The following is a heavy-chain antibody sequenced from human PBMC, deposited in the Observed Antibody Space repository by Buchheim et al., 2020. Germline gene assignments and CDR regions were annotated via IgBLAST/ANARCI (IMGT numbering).Heavy chain of an antibody. D-gene: IGHD5-18*01. CDR1: GWSLYDYY. V-gene: IGHV4-34*10. J-gene: IGHJ4*02. CDR3: ARGAPGGYTYGYSHY. Sequence: QLQLQESGPGLVMPSETLSLTCNVSGWSLYDYYWNWIRHSPRKGLEWIGEVNHRGSTNYNPSLKSRVSMSVDTSKNQFSLSLTSVTAADAAVYYCARGAPGGYTYGYSHYWGQGTL. CDR2: VNHRGST.